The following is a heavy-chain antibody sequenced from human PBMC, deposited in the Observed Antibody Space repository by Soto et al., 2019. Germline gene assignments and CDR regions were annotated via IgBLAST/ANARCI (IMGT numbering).Heavy chain of an antibody. CDR2: INPSGGST. V-gene: IGHV1-46*03. CDR3: DSIRHGGHDGLDY. CDR1: GYTFNSCY. Sequence: GVSVKVSCKACGYTFNSCYMHWVRQAPGQGLEWMGIINPSGGSTSYEQKFQGRVTMTRDTSTSTVYMELSSLRSEYIAVYYCDSIRHGGHDGLDYWGKGTLVPVSS. J-gene: IGHJ4*02. D-gene: IGHD5-12*01.